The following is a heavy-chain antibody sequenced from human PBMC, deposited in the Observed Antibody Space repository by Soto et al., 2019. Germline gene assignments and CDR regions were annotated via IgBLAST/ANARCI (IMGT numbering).Heavy chain of an antibody. CDR2: INPANGNT. CDR3: ARRGALTSYFFGYYFDY. CDR1: GYTFPRYA. J-gene: IGHJ4*02. D-gene: IGHD3-9*01. Sequence: QVQLVQSGAEVKKPGASVKVSCKTSGYTFPRYALHWVRQAPGQRLEWMGWINPANGNTKYSQKSQGRVTFTRDTSASTAYMELSSLISEDTAVYYCARRGALTSYFFGYYFDYWGQGTLGTVSS. V-gene: IGHV1-3*01.